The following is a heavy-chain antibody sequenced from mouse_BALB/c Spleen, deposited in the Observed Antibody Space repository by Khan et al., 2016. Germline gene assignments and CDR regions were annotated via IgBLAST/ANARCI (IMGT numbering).Heavy chain of an antibody. CDR1: GFNIKDTY. D-gene: IGHD2-4*01. V-gene: IGHV14-3*02. Sequence: VQLQQSGAELVKPGASVKLSCTASGFNIKDTYMHWVKQRPEQGLEWIGRIDPANGNTKYDPKFQGKATITADPSSNTAYLQLSSLTSEDTAVYYCARSPDDYDVGFAYGGQGTLVTVSA. CDR3: ARSPDDYDVGFAY. CDR2: IDPANGNT. J-gene: IGHJ3*01.